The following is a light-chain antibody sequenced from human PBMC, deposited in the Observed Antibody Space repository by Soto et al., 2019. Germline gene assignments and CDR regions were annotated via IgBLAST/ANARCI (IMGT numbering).Light chain of an antibody. J-gene: IGKJ5*01. CDR2: AAS. CDR1: QGISTS. CDR3: QQLYTYPLY. V-gene: IGKV1-9*01. Sequence: DIQLTQSPSFLSASVGDRVTITCRASQGISTSLAWYQQKPGKAPKLLIYAASTLQSGVPSRFSGSGSGTECSLTINSLHPEDPAIYYCQQLYTYPLYFGQGTRLAIK.